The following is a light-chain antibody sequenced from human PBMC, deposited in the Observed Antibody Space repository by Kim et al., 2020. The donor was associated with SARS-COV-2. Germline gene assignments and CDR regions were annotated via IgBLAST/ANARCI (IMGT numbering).Light chain of an antibody. J-gene: IGLJ2*01. Sequence: GQRVTISCPGSSPNIGSNTVNWYQQLPGTAPKLLIYSNNQRPSGVPDRFSGSKSGTSASLAISGLQSEDEADYYCAAWDDSLNGVVFGGGTKLTVL. CDR3: AAWDDSLNGVV. CDR1: SPNIGSNT. V-gene: IGLV1-44*01. CDR2: SNN.